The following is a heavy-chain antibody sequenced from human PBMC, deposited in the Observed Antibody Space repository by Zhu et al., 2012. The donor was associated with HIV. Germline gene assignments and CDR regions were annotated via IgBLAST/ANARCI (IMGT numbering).Heavy chain of an antibody. CDR3: ARQDYANWFDP. CDR2: IYHSGST. V-gene: IGHV4-38-2*01. D-gene: IGHD4-17*01. J-gene: IGHJ5*02. Sequence: QVQLQESGPGLVKPSETLSLTCAVSGYSISSGYYWGWIRQPPGKGLEWIGSIYHSGSTYYNPSLKSRVTISVDTSKNQFSLKLSSVTAADTAVYYCARQDYANWFDPWGQGTLVTVSS. CDR1: GYSISSGYY.